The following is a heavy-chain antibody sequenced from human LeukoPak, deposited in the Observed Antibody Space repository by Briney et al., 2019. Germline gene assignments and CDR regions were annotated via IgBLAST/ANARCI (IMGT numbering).Heavy chain of an antibody. J-gene: IGHJ4*02. CDR1: GFTFSSYW. V-gene: IGHV3-74*01. CDR3: ARDHRAAEYYLDY. CDR2: INSDGSST. D-gene: IGHD6-13*01. Sequence: GGSLRLSCAASGFTFSSYWMHWVRQAPGKGLVWVSRINSDGSSTNYADSVKGRFTISRDNAKNTLYLQMNSLRAEATAVYYCARDHRAAEYYLDYWGQGTLVTVSS.